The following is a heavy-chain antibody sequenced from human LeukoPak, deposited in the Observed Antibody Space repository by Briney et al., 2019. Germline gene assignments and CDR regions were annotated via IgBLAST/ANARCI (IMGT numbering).Heavy chain of an antibody. Sequence: GGSLRLSCAASGFTFSSHAMSWVRQAPGKGLEWVSAISTSGGSTYYADSVKGRFTISRDNPKHTLYLQMNSLRAEDTAVYYCAKEPYSGSQLLDYWGQGTLVTVSS. CDR3: AKEPYSGSQLLDY. V-gene: IGHV3-23*01. CDR2: ISTSGGST. D-gene: IGHD1-26*01. CDR1: GFTFSSHA. J-gene: IGHJ4*02.